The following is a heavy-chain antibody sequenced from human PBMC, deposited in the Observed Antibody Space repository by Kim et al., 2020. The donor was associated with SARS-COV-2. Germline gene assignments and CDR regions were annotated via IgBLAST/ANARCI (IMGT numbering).Heavy chain of an antibody. J-gene: IGHJ4*02. V-gene: IGHV1-46*01. CDR2: T. CDR3: VREVHSNFDY. Sequence: TSYAQMFQGRVTMTTDTSTSTVYMELSSLISEDTSVYYCVREVHSNFDYWGQGTLVTVSS.